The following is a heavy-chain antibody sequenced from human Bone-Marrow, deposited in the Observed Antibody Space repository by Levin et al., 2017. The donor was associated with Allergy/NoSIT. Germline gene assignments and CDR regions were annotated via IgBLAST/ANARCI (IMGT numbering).Heavy chain of an antibody. J-gene: IGHJ6*02. CDR3: AREGSSGGYYYYYAMDV. CDR2: IYYRGDT. Sequence: SQTLSLTCIVSGGSISSYYWSWIRQPPGKGLEWIGDIYYRGDTNYNPSLKSRVTISLDTSKNQFSLTMSSVTAADTAFYYCAREGSSGGYYYYYAMDVWGQGTTVTVSS. CDR1: GGSISSYY. V-gene: IGHV4-59*01. D-gene: IGHD6-6*01.